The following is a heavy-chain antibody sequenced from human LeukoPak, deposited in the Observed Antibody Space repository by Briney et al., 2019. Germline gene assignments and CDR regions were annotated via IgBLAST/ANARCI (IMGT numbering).Heavy chain of an antibody. Sequence: GGSLRLSCAASGLTASSNYMSWVRQAPGKGLEWVSVIYSDGSTYYADSVKGRFTISRDNSKNKLYLQMNSLRAEDTAVYFCSRYDLGGASDIWGQGTMVTVSS. V-gene: IGHV3-53*01. J-gene: IGHJ3*02. D-gene: IGHD3-16*01. CDR1: GLTASSNY. CDR2: IYSDGST. CDR3: SRYDLGGASDI.